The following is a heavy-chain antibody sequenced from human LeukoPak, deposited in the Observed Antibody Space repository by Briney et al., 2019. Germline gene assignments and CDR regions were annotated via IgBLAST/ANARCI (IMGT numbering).Heavy chain of an antibody. D-gene: IGHD5-18*01. J-gene: IGHJ4*02. CDR3: ARGGYGAHMG. CDR1: GIAFSSFW. CDR2: INIDGSTP. Sequence: TLRLSSAASGIAFSSFWMHWVRQPPGKGLVWGSGINIDGSTPAYADSVKGRFTISRDNAKSTVHLQMNMLRAQSPAVYYCARGGYGAHMGWGQGTLV. V-gene: IGHV3-74*01.